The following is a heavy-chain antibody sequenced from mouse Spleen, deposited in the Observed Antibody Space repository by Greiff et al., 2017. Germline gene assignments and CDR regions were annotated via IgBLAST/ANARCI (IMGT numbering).Heavy chain of an antibody. CDR1: GFSLTSYG. CDR3: AKSYYGSSFNWYFDV. J-gene: IGHJ1*01. V-gene: IGHV2-5*01. D-gene: IGHD1-1*01. CDR2: IWRGGST. Sequence: VMLVESGPGLVQPSQSLSITCTVSGFSLTSYGVHWVRQSPGKGLEWLGVIWRGGSTDYNAAFMSRLSITKDNSKSQVFFKMNSLQADDTAIYYCAKSYYGSSFNWYFDVWGAGTTVTVSS.